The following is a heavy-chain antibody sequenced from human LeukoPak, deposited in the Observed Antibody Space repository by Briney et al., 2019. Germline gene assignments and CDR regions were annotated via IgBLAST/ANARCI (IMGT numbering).Heavy chain of an antibody. Sequence: PGGSLRLSCAASGFTFSNYGMHWVRQAPGKGLEWVAAIWYDGSNKYYGDSVKGRFTISRDNSKNTLYLQMNSLRAEDTAAYYYARAGYGDPHFDFWGQGTLVTVSS. V-gene: IGHV3-33*01. CDR1: GFTFSNYG. J-gene: IGHJ4*02. CDR2: IWYDGSNK. D-gene: IGHD4-17*01. CDR3: ARAGYGDPHFDF.